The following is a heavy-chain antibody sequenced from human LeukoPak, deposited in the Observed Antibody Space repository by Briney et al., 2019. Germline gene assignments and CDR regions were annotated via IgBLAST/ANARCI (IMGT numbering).Heavy chain of an antibody. V-gene: IGHV3-30*04. CDR3: AKGRGPPAYTFDI. J-gene: IGHJ3*02. CDR1: GFTFSSYA. CDR2: ISYDGSNK. Sequence: PGRSLRLSCAASGFTFSSYAMHWVRQAPGKGLEWVAVISYDGSNKYYADSVKGRFTISRDNSKNTLYLQMNSLRVEDTAIYYCAKGRGPPAYTFDIWGQGTMVTVSS. D-gene: IGHD3-10*01.